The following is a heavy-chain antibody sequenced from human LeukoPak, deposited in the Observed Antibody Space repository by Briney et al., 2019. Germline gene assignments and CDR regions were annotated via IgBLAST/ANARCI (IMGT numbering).Heavy chain of an antibody. D-gene: IGHD3-9*01. CDR1: GGSISSYY. CDR3: ARGSGYYDILTGPDDYYGMDV. Sequence: SETLSLTCTGSGGSISSYYWSWIRQPPGKGLEWMGYIYYSGSTNYNPSLKSRVTISVATSKSQFSLKLSSVTAADTAVYYCARGSGYYDILTGPDDYYGMDVWGQGTTVTVSS. J-gene: IGHJ6*02. CDR2: IYYSGST. V-gene: IGHV4-59*01.